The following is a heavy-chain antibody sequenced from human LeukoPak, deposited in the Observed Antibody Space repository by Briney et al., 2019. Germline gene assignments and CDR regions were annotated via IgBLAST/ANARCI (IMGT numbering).Heavy chain of an antibody. CDR3: AKDALGTVALDF. CDR2: ISYDGNNK. D-gene: IGHD6-19*01. J-gene: IGHJ4*02. V-gene: IGHV3-30*18. Sequence: GGSLRLSCAASGFTFSSYGMHWVRQAPGKGLEWVAVISYDGNNKYYADSVKGRFTISRDNSKNTLYLQMISLRAEDTAVYYCAKDALGTVALDFWGQGTLVTVSS. CDR1: GFTFSSYG.